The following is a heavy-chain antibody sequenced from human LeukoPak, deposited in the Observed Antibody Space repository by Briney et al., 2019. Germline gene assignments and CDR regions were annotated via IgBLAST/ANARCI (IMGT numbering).Heavy chain of an antibody. D-gene: IGHD2-15*01. CDR1: GYTFTSYA. V-gene: IGHV1-3*01. CDR2: INAGNGNT. CDR3: ARGVVVLASSFDY. Sequence: GASVKVSCKASGYTFTSYAMHWVRQAPGQRLEWMGWINAGNGNTKYSQKFQGRVTITRDTSASTAYMELSSLRSEDTAVYYCARGVVVLASSFDYWGQGTLVTVSS. J-gene: IGHJ4*02.